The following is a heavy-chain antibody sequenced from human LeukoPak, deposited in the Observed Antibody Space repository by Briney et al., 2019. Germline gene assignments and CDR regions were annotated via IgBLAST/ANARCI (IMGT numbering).Heavy chain of an antibody. V-gene: IGHV4-30-2*01. CDR1: GGSISSGGYY. J-gene: IGHJ4*02. Sequence: KPSETLSLTCTVSGGSISSGGYYWSWIRQPPGKGLEWIGYIYHSGSTYYNPSLKSRVTISVDRSKNQFSLKLSSVTAADTAVYYCARAVYGSGSHPFDYWGQGTLVTVSS. CDR2: IYHSGST. D-gene: IGHD3-10*01. CDR3: ARAVYGSGSHPFDY.